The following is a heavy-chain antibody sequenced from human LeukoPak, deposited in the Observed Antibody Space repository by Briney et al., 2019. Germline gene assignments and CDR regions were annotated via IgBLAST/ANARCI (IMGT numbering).Heavy chain of an antibody. CDR3: ARVPTYTDWYFDL. V-gene: IGHV3-48*02. CDR2: SSSSSSTI. Sequence: PGGSLRLSCAASGFTFSSYSMNWVRQAPGKGLEWVSYSSSSSSTIYYADSVKGRFTISRDNAKNSLYLQMNSLRDEDTAVYYCARVPTYTDWYFDLWGRGTLVTVSS. CDR1: GFTFSSYS. J-gene: IGHJ2*01. D-gene: IGHD5-18*01.